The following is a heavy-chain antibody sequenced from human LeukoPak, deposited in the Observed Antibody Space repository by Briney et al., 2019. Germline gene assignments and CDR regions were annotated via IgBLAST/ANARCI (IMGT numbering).Heavy chain of an antibody. V-gene: IGHV3-33*01. CDR3: ARDRSMGGWYIDL. Sequence: GGSLRLSCAASGFTFSSYGMHWVRQAPGKGLEWVAVIWYDGSNKYYPDSVQGRFTISRDNFKNTLYLQVNSLRAEDTAVYYCARDRSMGGWYIDLWGRGTLVTVSS. CDR2: IWYDGSNK. J-gene: IGHJ2*01. D-gene: IGHD2/OR15-2a*01. CDR1: GFTFSSYG.